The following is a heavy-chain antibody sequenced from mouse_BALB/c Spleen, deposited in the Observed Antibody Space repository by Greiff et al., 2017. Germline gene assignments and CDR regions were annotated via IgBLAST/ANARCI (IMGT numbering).Heavy chain of an antibody. CDR3: ARQGVYGNSPWFAY. D-gene: IGHD2-10*02. V-gene: IGHV1S29*02. Sequence: EVKVEESGPELVKPGASVKISCKASGYTFTDYNMHWVKQSHGKSLEWIGYIYPYNGGTGYNQKFKSKATLTVDNSSSTAYMELRSLTSEDSAVYYCARQGVYGNSPWFAYWGQGTLVTVSA. CDR1: GYTFTDYN. J-gene: IGHJ3*01. CDR2: IYPYNGGT.